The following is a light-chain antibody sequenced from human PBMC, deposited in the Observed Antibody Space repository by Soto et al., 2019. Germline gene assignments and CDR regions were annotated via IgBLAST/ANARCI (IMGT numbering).Light chain of an antibody. CDR2: GAS. V-gene: IGKV1-9*01. Sequence: DIQMTQSPSSLSSWVGYIVTITVQSSQYIKKNVNWYQQEPWKAPKLLIYGASTLHSGVPSRFSGSGSGTDFTLTISSLQPEDFATYYCQQLNVYSGAFGPGTKVDIK. J-gene: IGKJ3*01. CDR1: QYIKKN. CDR3: QQLNVYSGA.